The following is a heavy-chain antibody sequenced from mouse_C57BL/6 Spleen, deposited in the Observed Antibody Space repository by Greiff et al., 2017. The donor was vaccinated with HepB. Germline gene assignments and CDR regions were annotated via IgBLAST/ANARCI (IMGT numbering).Heavy chain of an antibody. V-gene: IGHV1-47*01. CDR2: FNPYNDDT. D-gene: IGHD2-3*01. J-gene: IGHJ3*01. CDR1: GYTFTTYP. Sequence: QVHVKQSGAELVKPGASVKMSCKASGYTFTTYPIEWMKQNHGKSLEWIGNFNPYNDDTKYNEKFKGKATLTVEKSSSTVYLELSRLTSDDSAVYYCARDGYYVRFAYWGQGTLVTVSA. CDR3: ARDGYYVRFAY.